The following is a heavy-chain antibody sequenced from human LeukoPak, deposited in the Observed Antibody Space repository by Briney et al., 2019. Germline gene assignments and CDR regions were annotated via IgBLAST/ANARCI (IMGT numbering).Heavy chain of an antibody. CDR1: GFTFSSYA. CDR2: ISYDGSNK. J-gene: IGHJ4*02. V-gene: IGHV3-30-3*01. Sequence: PGGSLRLSCAVSGFTFSSYAMHWVRQAPGKGLEWVAVISYDGSNKYYADSVKGRFTISRDNSKNALYLQMNSLRAEDTAVYYCARDYYDPLNIPAYWGQETLVTVSS. CDR3: ARDYYDPLNIPAY. D-gene: IGHD3-22*01.